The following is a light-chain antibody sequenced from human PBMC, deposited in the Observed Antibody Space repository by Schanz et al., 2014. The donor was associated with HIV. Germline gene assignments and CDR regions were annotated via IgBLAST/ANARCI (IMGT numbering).Light chain of an antibody. V-gene: IGKV1-5*03. CDR1: QTIGRF. CDR3: QQQNTYPLT. Sequence: IQMTQSPSTVSASVGDRVTITCRASQTIGRFLAWYQQKPGRAPKLLIYQASTLQTGVPSRFIGSGSGTEFTLTITNLQPEDFATYYCQQQNTYPLTFGQGTRLEVK. J-gene: IGKJ5*01. CDR2: QAS.